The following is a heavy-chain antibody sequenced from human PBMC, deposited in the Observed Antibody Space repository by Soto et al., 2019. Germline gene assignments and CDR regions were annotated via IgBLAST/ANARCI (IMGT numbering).Heavy chain of an antibody. V-gene: IGHV3-30*18. CDR3: AKERMEQYQLLPFFDY. CDR1: GFTFSSHG. CDR2: ISYDGSNE. Sequence: GGSLRLSCAASGFTFSSHGMHWLRQAPGKGLEWVTVISYDGSNEYYADSVKGRFTIFRDNSKDILHLQMNSLRTEDTAVYYCAKERMEQYQLLPFFDYWGQGTLVTVSS. D-gene: IGHD2-2*01. J-gene: IGHJ4*02.